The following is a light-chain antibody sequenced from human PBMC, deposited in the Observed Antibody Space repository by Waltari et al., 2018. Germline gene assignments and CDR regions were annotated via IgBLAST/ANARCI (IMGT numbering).Light chain of an antibody. CDR2: YDT. V-gene: IGLV3-21*04. CDR3: QVWDISTDQPI. Sequence: SSELTQPPSVSVAPGKTARITCGGHDIGSQSVHWYQQKPGQAPGVVIHYDTDRPSWIPERFSGSNSGNTATLTISRGEAGDEADYYCQVWDISTDQPIFGGGTKLTVL. J-gene: IGLJ2*01. CDR1: DIGSQS.